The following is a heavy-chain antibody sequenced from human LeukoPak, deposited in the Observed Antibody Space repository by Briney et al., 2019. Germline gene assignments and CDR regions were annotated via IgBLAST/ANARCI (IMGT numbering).Heavy chain of an antibody. D-gene: IGHD3-22*01. CDR1: GFTFSSYA. CDR2: ISSSSGTI. V-gene: IGHV3-48*02. J-gene: IGHJ4*02. Sequence: PGGSLRLSCAASGFTFSSYAMNWVRQAPGKGLEWVSYISSSSGTIYYADSVKGRFTISRDNAENSLYLQMNSLRDEDTAVYYCARGLNLYDSSGYYPRWGQGTLVTVSS. CDR3: ARGLNLYDSSGYYPR.